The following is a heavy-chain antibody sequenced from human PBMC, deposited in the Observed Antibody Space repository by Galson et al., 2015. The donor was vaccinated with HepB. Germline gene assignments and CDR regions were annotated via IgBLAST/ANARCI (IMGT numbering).Heavy chain of an antibody. CDR2: IDPSDSYT. D-gene: IGHD5-18*01. CDR1: GYIFTNYW. Sequence: QSGAEVKKPGESLRTSCKGSGYIFTNYWIIWVRQMPGKGLEWMGKIDPSDSYTKYSPSFQGHVTISADRSINTAYLQWGSLKASDTAMYYCARRRGYNSGLSFDYWGQGTLVTVSS. CDR3: ARRRGYNSGLSFDY. V-gene: IGHV5-10-1*01. J-gene: IGHJ4*02.